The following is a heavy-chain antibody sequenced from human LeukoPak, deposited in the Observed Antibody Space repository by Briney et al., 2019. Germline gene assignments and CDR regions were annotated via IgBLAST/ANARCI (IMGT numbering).Heavy chain of an antibody. D-gene: IGHD3-3*01. CDR3: AKMPYDFWSGYTQFDY. V-gene: IGHV3-30*02. CDR1: GLTFSIYG. CDR2: IRYDGSNK. Sequence: GGCHTLFCPPPGLTFSIYGMPWARHAPGKRLEWPAFIRYDGSNKYYADSVKGRFTISTDNSKNTLYLQMNSLRAEDTGVYFCAKMPYDFWSGYTQFDYWGQGTLVTVSS. J-gene: IGHJ4*02.